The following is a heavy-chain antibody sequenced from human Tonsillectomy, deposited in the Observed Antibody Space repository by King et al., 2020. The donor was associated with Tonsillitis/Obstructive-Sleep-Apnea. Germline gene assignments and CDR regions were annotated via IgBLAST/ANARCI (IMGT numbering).Heavy chain of an antibody. CDR2: IYWDDDK. CDR1: GFSLSTSGVG. Sequence: ITLKESGPTLVKPTQTLTLTCTFSGFSLSTSGVGVGWIRQPPGKALEWLALIYWDDDKRYSPSLKSRLTITKDTSKNQVVLTMNNMDPVDTATYYCAHLPADVDAFDIWGQGTMVTVSS. CDR3: AHLPADVDAFDI. D-gene: IGHD1-14*01. J-gene: IGHJ3*02. V-gene: IGHV2-5*02.